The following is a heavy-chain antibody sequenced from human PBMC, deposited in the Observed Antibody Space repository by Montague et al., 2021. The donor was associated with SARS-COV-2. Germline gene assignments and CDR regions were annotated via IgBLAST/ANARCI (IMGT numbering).Heavy chain of an antibody. Sequence: SETLSLTCTVSGGSISSSSYYWSWIRQPPGKGLEWIGEINHSGSTNYNPSLKSRVTISVDTSKNQFSLKLSSVTAADTAVYYCARGYDYVWGSYRYLHWFDPWGQGTRVTVSS. D-gene: IGHD3-16*02. CDR2: INHSGST. CDR3: ARGYDYVWGSYRYLHWFDP. V-gene: IGHV4-39*07. CDR1: GGSISSSSYY. J-gene: IGHJ5*02.